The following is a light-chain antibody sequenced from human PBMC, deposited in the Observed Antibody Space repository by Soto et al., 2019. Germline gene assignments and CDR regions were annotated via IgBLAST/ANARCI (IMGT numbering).Light chain of an antibody. CDR1: SRDVGGYNY. CDR3: NSHERSNIRV. Sequence: QSVLTQPASVSGSPGQSITISCTGTSRDVGGYNYVSWFQQHPGKAPKLLIYEVSRRPSGVSDRFTGSKSGNTASLTISGLQADDEADYYCNSHERSNIRVFGGGTKVTVL. V-gene: IGLV2-14*01. J-gene: IGLJ3*02. CDR2: EVS.